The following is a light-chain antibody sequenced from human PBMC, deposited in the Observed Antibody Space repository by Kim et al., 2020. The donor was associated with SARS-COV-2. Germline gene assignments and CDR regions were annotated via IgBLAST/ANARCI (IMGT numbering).Light chain of an antibody. CDR2: EDN. V-gene: IGLV6-57*03. J-gene: IGLJ2*01. CDR1: SGSIASNY. CDR3: QSYDSSSVV. Sequence: GKNVTISCTRSSGSIASNYVQWYQQRPGSAPTTVIYEDNQRPSGVPDRFSGSIDSSSNSASLTISGLKTEDEADYYCQSYDSSSVVFGGGTQLTVL.